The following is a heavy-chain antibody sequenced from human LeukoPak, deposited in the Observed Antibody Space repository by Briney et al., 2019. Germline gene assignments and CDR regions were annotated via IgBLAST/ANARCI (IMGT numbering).Heavy chain of an antibody. J-gene: IGHJ4*02. CDR1: GYTFSNYD. Sequence: ASVKVSCEASGYTFSNYDINWVRQATGQGLEWMGWINPNSGNTGFAQNFQGRVTITRNTSITTAYMELSSLRSEDTAVYYCARALSGSYQFYYFDYWGQGTLVTVSS. V-gene: IGHV1-8*03. CDR2: INPNSGNT. CDR3: ARALSGSYQFYYFDY. D-gene: IGHD1-26*01.